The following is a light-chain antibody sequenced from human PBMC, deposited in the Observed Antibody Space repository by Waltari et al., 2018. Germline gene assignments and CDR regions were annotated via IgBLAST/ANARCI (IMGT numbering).Light chain of an antibody. Sequence: EIVLTQSPATLSLSPGERATLSCRASQSVTSYLAWYQQKPGQAPRHLIYDASHRATGIPARFSGSGSGTDFTLTISSLEPEDFAVYYCQQRSNWPPVTLGGGTKVELK. CDR1: QSVTSY. CDR2: DAS. V-gene: IGKV3-11*01. CDR3: QQRSNWPPVT. J-gene: IGKJ4*01.